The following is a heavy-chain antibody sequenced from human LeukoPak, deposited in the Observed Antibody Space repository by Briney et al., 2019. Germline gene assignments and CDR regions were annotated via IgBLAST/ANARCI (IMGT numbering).Heavy chain of an antibody. CDR1: GFTFSSYA. J-gene: IGHJ6*03. V-gene: IGHV3-23*01. Sequence: GGSLRLSCAASGFTFSSYAMSWVRQAPGKGLEWVSGISGSGGSTYYADSVKGRFTISRDNSKNTLYLQMNSLRAEDTAVYYCAKFDGVQLWLPYYYYYMDVWGKGTTVTVSS. CDR3: AKFDGVQLWLPYYYYYMDV. CDR2: ISGSGGST. D-gene: IGHD5-18*01.